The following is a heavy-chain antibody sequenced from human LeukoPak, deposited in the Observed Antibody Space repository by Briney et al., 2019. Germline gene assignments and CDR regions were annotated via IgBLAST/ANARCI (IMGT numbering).Heavy chain of an antibody. J-gene: IGHJ4*02. CDR2: IYYTAGA. V-gene: IGHV4-31*03. Sequence: KPPQTLSLTCNVSGASMRSETHYWSWLRQHPGKGPEWIAYIYYTAGAYYNPSLESRVSISLDASENQFSLKLSSVTAADTAVYYCARGRRELKYAPDYWGQGTLVTVSS. D-gene: IGHD2-2*01. CDR3: ARGRRELKYAPDY. CDR1: GASMRSETHY.